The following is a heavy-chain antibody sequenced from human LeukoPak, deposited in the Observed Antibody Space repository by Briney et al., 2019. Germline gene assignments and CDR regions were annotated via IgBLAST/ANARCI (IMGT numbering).Heavy chain of an antibody. Sequence: GGSLRLSCAASGFTFSSYSMLWVRQAPGKGLEWVSYISSSSSTIYYADSMKGRFTISRDNAKNSLYLQMNSLRAEDTAVYYCAYGSGWQVDYWGQGTLVTVSS. D-gene: IGHD6-19*01. CDR1: GFTFSSYS. J-gene: IGHJ4*02. CDR3: AYGSGWQVDY. CDR2: ISSSSSTI. V-gene: IGHV3-48*01.